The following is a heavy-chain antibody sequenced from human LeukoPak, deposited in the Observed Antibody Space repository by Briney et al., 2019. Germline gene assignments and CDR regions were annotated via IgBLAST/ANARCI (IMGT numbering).Heavy chain of an antibody. J-gene: IGHJ4*02. CDR2: MNPNSGNT. D-gene: IGHD4-23*01. CDR1: GYTFTSYD. CDR3: AREMEGGNVSPYFDY. Sequence: ASVKVSCKASGYTFTSYDINWVRQATGQGLEWMGWMNPNSGNTGYAQKFQGRVTITADESTSTAYMELSSLRSEDTAVYCCAREMEGGNVSPYFDYWGQGTLVTVSS. V-gene: IGHV1-8*01.